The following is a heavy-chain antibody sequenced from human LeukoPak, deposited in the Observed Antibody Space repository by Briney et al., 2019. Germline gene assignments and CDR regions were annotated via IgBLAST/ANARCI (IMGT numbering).Heavy chain of an antibody. CDR3: ARGPPFDY. J-gene: IGHJ4*02. CDR2: ISSNSCM. V-gene: IGHV3-21*01. CDR1: GFTFSRYS. Sequence: GGSLRLSCAASGFTFSRYSMNWVRQAPGKGLEWVSSISSNSCMYYADSVKGRFTISRDNAKNSLYLQMNSLRAEDTAVYYCARGPPFDYWGQGTLVTVSS.